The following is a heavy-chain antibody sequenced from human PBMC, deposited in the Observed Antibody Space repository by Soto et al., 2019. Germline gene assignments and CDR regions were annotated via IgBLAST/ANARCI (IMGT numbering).Heavy chain of an antibody. D-gene: IGHD6-19*01. J-gene: IGHJ5*02. CDR2: IYHSGST. CDR3: ARGGYSSGYGWFDP. CDR1: GGSFSGYY. Sequence: SEALSLTCAVNGGSFSGYYWSLIRQPPGKGLEWIGEIYHSGSTNYNPSLKSRVTISVDTSKNQFSLRLTSVTAADTGVYYCARGGYSSGYGWFDPWGQGTPVTVSS. V-gene: IGHV4-34*01.